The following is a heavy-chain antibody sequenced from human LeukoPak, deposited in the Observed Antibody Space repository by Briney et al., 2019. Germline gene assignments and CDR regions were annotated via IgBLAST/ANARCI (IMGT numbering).Heavy chain of an antibody. CDR3: ARGEVVPAASYGMDV. J-gene: IGHJ6*02. D-gene: IGHD2-2*01. CDR1: GGSLSSGSYY. V-gene: IGHV4-61*02. CDR2: IYTSGST. Sequence: PSETLSLTCTVSGGSLSSGSYYWSWIRQPAGKGLEWLGRIYTSGSTNYNPSLKSRVTVSVDTSKNQFSLKLSSVTAADTAVYYCARGEVVPAASYGMDVWGQGTTVTVSS.